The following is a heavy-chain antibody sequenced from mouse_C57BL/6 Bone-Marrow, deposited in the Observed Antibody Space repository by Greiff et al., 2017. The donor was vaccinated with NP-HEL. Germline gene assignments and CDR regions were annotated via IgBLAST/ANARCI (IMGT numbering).Heavy chain of an antibody. V-gene: IGHV14-4*01. D-gene: IGHD2-5*01. CDR1: GFNIKDDY. CDR3: TRTAYYSNCWYFDV. J-gene: IGHJ1*03. CDR2: IDPENGDT. Sequence: EVQLQQSGAELVRPGASVKLSCTASGFNIKDDYMHWVKQRPEQGLEWIGWIDPENGDTEYASKFQGKATITADTSSNTAYLQLSSLTSEDTAVYYCTRTAYYSNCWYFDVWGTGTTVTVSS.